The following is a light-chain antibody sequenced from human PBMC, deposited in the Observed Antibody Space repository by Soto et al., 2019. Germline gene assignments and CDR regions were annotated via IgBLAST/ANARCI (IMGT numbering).Light chain of an antibody. Sequence: VLTQSPGTLSLSPGESATLSCRASQIGRSTYLAWYQQKPGQAPRLLIYDASSRATDIPDRFSGSGSGTEFTLTISGLEPEDFAVYYCQQYGNTLWTFGQGTRVIFK. CDR1: QIGRSTY. V-gene: IGKV3-20*01. CDR2: DAS. J-gene: IGKJ1*01. CDR3: QQYGNTLWT.